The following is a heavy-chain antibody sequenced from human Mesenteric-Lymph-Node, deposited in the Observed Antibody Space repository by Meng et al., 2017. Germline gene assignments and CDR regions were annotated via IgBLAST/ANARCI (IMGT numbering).Heavy chain of an antibody. Sequence: QVQVQEAGPGLVKPSETLSLPCIFSGGSISSYYWSWIRQPPGKGLEWIGHIYYSGSTNYNPSLKSRVTISVDTSKNQFSLKLSSVTATDTAVYYCARQSGYFDYWGQGTLVTVFS. J-gene: IGHJ4*02. CDR2: IYYSGST. D-gene: IGHD3-10*01. CDR3: ARQSGYFDY. CDR1: GGSISSYY. V-gene: IGHV4-59*08.